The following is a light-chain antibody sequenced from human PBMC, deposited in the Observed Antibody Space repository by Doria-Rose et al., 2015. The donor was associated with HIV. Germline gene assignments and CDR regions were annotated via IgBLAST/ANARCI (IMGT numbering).Light chain of an antibody. CDR3: QQYYDTPS. V-gene: IGKV4-1*01. CDR2: WAS. CDR1: QSLLYTSKNY. Sequence: DIRMTQSPESLGMSLGERATLNCKSNQSLLYTSKNYLAWYQQKPGQPPKLLIYWASTRQSGVPARFSDSGSGTDFTLTISSLEAEDVAVYYCQQYYDTPSFGPGTTVDIK. J-gene: IGKJ3*01.